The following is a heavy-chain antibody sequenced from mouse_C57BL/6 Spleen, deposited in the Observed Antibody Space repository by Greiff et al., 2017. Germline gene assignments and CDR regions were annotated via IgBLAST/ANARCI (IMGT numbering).Heavy chain of an antibody. CDR1: GYSITSGYD. J-gene: IGHJ3*01. CDR3: ARDGDGPFAY. Sequence: EVHLVESGPGMVKPSQSLSLTCTVTGYSITSGYDWHWIRHFPGNKLEWMGYISYSGSTNYNPSLKSRISITHDTSKNHFFLKLNSVTTEDTATYYCARDGDGPFAYWGQGTLVTVSA. D-gene: IGHD2-3*01. CDR2: ISYSGST. V-gene: IGHV3-1*01.